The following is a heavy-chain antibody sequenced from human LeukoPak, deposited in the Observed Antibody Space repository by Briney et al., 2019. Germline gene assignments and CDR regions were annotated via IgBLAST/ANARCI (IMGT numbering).Heavy chain of an antibody. D-gene: IGHD3-9*01. CDR1: GYTFTGYY. CDR3: ARGGEGYFYDTLTGKAPSYYFDY. V-gene: IGHV1-2*02. Sequence: ASVKVSCKASGYTFTGYYMHWVRQAPGQGLEWMGWINPNSGGTNYAQKFQGRVTMTRDTSISTAYMELSRLRSDDTAVYYCARGGEGYFYDTLTGKAPSYYFDYWGQGTLVTVSS. J-gene: IGHJ4*02. CDR2: INPNSGGT.